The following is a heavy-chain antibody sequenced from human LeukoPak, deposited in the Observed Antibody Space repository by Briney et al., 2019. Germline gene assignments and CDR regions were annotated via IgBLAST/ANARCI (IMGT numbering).Heavy chain of an antibody. Sequence: QPGGSLRLSCAASGFTFSRYWIHWVRQAPGKGLVWVSRINNDGSDPIYADSVKGRFAMSRDNAKNTVFLQMSGLRAEDTAVYYCARGGFSHAFDVWGQGTTVTVSS. CDR3: ARGGFSHAFDV. CDR1: GFTFSRYW. CDR2: INNDGSDP. V-gene: IGHV3-74*01. D-gene: IGHD2/OR15-2a*01. J-gene: IGHJ3*01.